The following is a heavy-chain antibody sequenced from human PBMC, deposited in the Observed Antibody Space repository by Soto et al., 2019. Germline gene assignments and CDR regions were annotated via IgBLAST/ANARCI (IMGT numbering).Heavy chain of an antibody. J-gene: IGHJ4*02. D-gene: IGHD6-19*01. V-gene: IGHV3-30-3*01. CDR3: ARAPGSVAVAGADY. CDR2: ILYDGSDK. CDR1: GFTFSRHA. Sequence: GGSLRLSCTASGFTFSRHAMHWVRQAPGKGLEWVAVILYDGSDKYYTDSVRGRITISRDNSNNTLYLQMNTLRLEDTGVYYCARAPGSVAVAGADYWGQGTLVTVSS.